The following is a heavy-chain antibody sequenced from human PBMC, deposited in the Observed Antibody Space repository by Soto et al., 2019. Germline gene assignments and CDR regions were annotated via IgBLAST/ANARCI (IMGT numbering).Heavy chain of an antibody. D-gene: IGHD1-26*01. Sequence: EVQLVESGGGFVQPGGSLSLSCVASGFTFSSYSMNWVRQAPGKGLEWVSYISTNSRTIHYADSVKGRFTISRDNAKNSLYLQMNSRRDEDPAVSYCARDFAWAFDYWGQGTLLTVSP. J-gene: IGHJ4*02. CDR3: ARDFAWAFDY. CDR1: GFTFSSYS. V-gene: IGHV3-48*02. CDR2: ISTNSRTI.